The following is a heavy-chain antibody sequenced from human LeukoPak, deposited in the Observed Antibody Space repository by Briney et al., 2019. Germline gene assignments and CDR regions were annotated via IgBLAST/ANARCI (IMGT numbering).Heavy chain of an antibody. Sequence: GGSLRLSCAASGFTFSSYWMHWVRQTPGKGLVWVSRINSDGIATTYADSVKGRFTISKDNAKNTLYLQMNSLRAEDTAVYYCARKTMPRGVMPDYWGQGTLVTVSS. V-gene: IGHV3-74*01. D-gene: IGHD3-10*01. J-gene: IGHJ4*02. CDR2: INSDGIAT. CDR3: ARKTMPRGVMPDY. CDR1: GFTFSSYW.